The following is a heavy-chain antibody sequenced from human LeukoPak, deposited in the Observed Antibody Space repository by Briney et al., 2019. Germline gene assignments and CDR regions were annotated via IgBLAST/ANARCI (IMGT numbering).Heavy chain of an antibody. CDR3: ARGEYSGSFVAY. J-gene: IGHJ4*02. D-gene: IGHD1-26*01. Sequence: GGSLRLSCAASGFTVSSYYMSWVRQAPGKGLEWVSVLYTGGGTYYADSVKGRFTISRDNSKNTLYFQMNSLRAEDTAVYYCARGEYSGSFVAYWGQGTLVTVSS. V-gene: IGHV3-53*01. CDR1: GFTVSSYY. CDR2: LYTGGGT.